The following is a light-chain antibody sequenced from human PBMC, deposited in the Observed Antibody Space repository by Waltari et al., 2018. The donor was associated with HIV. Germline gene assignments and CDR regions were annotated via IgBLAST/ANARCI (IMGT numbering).Light chain of an antibody. CDR2: EVN. CDR3: NSYAGSNNWV. Sequence: QSALTQPPPPSGSPWPSGHISFPGTSRYGGCSKYVSWYQQHPGKAPKPMIYEVNKRPSGVPDRFSGSKSANTAALTVSGLQADDEADYYCNSYAGSNNWVFGGGTKLTVL. V-gene: IGLV2-8*01. J-gene: IGLJ3*02. CDR1: SRYGGCSKY.